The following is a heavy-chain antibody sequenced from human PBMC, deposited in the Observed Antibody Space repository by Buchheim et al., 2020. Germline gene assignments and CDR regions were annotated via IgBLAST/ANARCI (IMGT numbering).Heavy chain of an antibody. CDR3: ARGSGSYFRRFDS. CDR2: HYYSGAV. V-gene: IGHV4-59*01. J-gene: IGHJ4*02. CDR1: GGSISSYY. Sequence: QVQLQESGPGPVKPSETLSLTCNLSGGSISSYYWNWIRQTPEKGLEWIGYHYYSGAVNYNPSPRSRVTIAVDKSKNQFSLNLRSVTAADSAVYYCARGSGSYFRRFDSWGQGT. D-gene: IGHD3-10*01.